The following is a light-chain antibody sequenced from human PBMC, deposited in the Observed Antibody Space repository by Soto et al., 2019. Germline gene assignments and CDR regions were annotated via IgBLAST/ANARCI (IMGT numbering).Light chain of an antibody. Sequence: EIVLTQSPGTLSLSPGDRATLSCRASQSVSSSYLAWYQQKPGQAPRLLIYAASSRATGIPDRFSGSGSGTEFTLTISRLEPEDFAVYYCQQYGSSPRTFGQGTKVEIK. V-gene: IGKV3-20*01. CDR2: AAS. CDR1: QSVSSSY. CDR3: QQYGSSPRT. J-gene: IGKJ1*01.